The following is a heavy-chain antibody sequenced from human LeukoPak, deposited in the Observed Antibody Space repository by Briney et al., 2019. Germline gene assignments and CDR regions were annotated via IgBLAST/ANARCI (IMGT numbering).Heavy chain of an antibody. CDR3: ATDRNFWSVFFHY. D-gene: IGHD3-3*01. CDR1: GSTLTELS. J-gene: IGHJ4*02. V-gene: IGHV1-24*01. Sequence: ASVKVSCKVSGSTLTELSMHWVRQAPGESPEWMGGFDPEKGKTVYAQKFQGRVTMTEDIYTDTAHMEVTSLRSEDTAVYYCATDRNFWSVFFHYWGQGTLVTVSS. CDR2: FDPEKGKT.